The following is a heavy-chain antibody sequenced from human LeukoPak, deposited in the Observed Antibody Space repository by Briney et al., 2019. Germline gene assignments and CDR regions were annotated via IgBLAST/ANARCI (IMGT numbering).Heavy chain of an antibody. CDR2: IPYDGSDK. CDR3: ARHDWFDP. D-gene: IGHD3-3*01. V-gene: IGHV3-30*02. Sequence: GGSPRLSCAASGFPFSSYGMHWVRQAPGKGLEWVAFIPYDGSDKFYADSVKGRFTISRDNSKNTLYLQMNSLRVEGTAVYYCARHDWFDPWGHGTLVTASS. CDR1: GFPFSSYG. J-gene: IGHJ5*02.